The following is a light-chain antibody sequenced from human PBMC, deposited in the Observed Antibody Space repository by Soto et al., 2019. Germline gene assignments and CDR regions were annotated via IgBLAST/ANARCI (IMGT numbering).Light chain of an antibody. J-gene: IGKJ5*01. CDR3: QVRNNWSIA. V-gene: IGKV3-11*01. CDR2: DAS. CDR1: QSVSRSH. Sequence: EILLTQYPGTLSLSPGERATLSCRASQSVSRSHLAWYQKKNGQAPRLLIYDASNRATGIPARFSGTGSGTDLTLTINNIENEDIAIYYCQVRNNWSIAFGRGTRLEIK.